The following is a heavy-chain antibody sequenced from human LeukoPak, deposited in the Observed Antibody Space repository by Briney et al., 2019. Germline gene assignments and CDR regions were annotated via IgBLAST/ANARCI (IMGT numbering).Heavy chain of an antibody. J-gene: IGHJ6*02. CDR1: GFTFSSYA. CDR3: ARVRREIFGVVDV. Sequence: GGSLRLSCAASGFTFSSYAMSWVRQAPGLGLEWVSAISGSGGSTYYADSVKGRFTIFRDNSKNTLYLQMNSLRAEDTAVYYCARVRREIFGVVDVWGQGTTVTVSS. CDR2: ISGSGGST. D-gene: IGHD3-3*01. V-gene: IGHV3-23*01.